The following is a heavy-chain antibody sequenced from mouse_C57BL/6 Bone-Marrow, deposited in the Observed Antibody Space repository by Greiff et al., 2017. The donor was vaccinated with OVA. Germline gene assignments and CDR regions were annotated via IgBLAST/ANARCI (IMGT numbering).Heavy chain of an antibody. CDR1: GFTFSSYA. V-gene: IGHV5-4*03. CDR2: ISDGGSYT. Sequence: EVMLVESGGGLVKPGGSLKLSCAASGFTFSSYAMSWVRQTPEKRLEWVATISDGGSYTYYPDNVKGRFTISRDNAKNNLYLQMSHLKSEDTAMYYCANYYGSRGGFAYWGQGTLVTVSA. J-gene: IGHJ3*01. CDR3: ANYYGSRGGFAY. D-gene: IGHD1-1*01.